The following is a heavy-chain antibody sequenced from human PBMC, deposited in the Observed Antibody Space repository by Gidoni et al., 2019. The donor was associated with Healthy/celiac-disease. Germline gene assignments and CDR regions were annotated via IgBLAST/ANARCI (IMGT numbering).Heavy chain of an antibody. V-gene: IGHV5-51*01. CDR3: ARIASLVPYCTNGVCPADYYMDV. J-gene: IGHJ6*03. CDR1: GYSFTSYW. Sequence: EVQLVQSGAEVKKPGESLKISCKGSGYSFTSYWIGWVRQMPGKGLEWMGIIYPGDSDTRYSPSFQGQVTISADKSISTAYLQWSSLKASDTAMYYCARIASLVPYCTNGVCPADYYMDVWGKGTTVTVSS. CDR2: IYPGDSDT. D-gene: IGHD2-8*01.